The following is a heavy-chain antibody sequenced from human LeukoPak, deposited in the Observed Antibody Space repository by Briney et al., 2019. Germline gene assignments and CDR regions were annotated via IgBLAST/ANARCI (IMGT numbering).Heavy chain of an antibody. D-gene: IGHD3-3*01. V-gene: IGHV4-59*01. CDR2: IYYSGST. CDR1: GGSISSYY. Sequence: SETLSLTCTVSGGSISSYYWSWIRQPPGKGLEWIGYIYYSGSTNYNPSLKSRVTISVDTSKNQFSLKLSSMTAADTAVYYCARGRTYYDPLYYYYMDVWGKGTTVTVSS. J-gene: IGHJ6*03. CDR3: ARGRTYYDPLYYYYMDV.